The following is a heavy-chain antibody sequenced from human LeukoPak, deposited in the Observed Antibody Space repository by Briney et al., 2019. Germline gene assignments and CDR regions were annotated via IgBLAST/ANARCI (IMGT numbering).Heavy chain of an antibody. D-gene: IGHD6-6*01. CDR1: GFTFRSYS. Sequence: GGSLRLSCVASGFTFRSYSMNWVRQAPGKGLEWVSYISSSSSTIYYADSVKGRFTISRDNAKNSLYLQMNSLRAEDTAVYYCARGRKYSSSYYFDYWGQGTLVTVSS. V-gene: IGHV3-48*01. J-gene: IGHJ4*02. CDR3: ARGRKYSSSYYFDY. CDR2: ISSSSSTI.